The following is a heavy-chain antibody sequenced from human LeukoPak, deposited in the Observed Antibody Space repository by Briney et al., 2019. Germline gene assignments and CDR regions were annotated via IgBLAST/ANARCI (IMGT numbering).Heavy chain of an antibody. CDR1: GGTFSSYA. Sequence: SVKVSCKASGGTFSSYAISWVRQAPGQGLEWMGGIIPIFGTANYAQKFHGRVTITTDESTSTAYMELSSLRSEDTAVYYCARGPKGYSYGYEYYFDYWGQGTLVTVSS. D-gene: IGHD5-18*01. CDR3: ARGPKGYSYGYEYYFDY. V-gene: IGHV1-69*05. J-gene: IGHJ4*02. CDR2: IIPIFGTA.